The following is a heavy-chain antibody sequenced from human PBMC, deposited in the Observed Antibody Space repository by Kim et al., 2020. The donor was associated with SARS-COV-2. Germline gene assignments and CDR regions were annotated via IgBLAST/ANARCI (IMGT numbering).Heavy chain of an antibody. V-gene: IGHV3-64*02. CDR2: ISSNGGST. CDR3: ARGSSGSYRTGWFDP. D-gene: IGHD1-26*01. J-gene: IGHJ5*02. Sequence: GGSLRLSCAASGFTFSSYAMHWVRQAPGKGLEYVSAISSNGGSTYYADSVKGRFTISRDNSKNTLYLQMGSLRAEDMAVYYCARGSSGSYRTGWFDPWGQGTLVTVSS. CDR1: GFTFSSYA.